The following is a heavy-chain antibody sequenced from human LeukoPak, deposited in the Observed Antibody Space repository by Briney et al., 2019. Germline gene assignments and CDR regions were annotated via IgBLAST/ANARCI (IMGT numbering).Heavy chain of an antibody. CDR2: INPNSGGT. D-gene: IGHD2-2*01. CDR3: ARSVVPAAMVDY. J-gene: IGHJ4*02. CDR1: GYTFTGYY. V-gene: IGHV1-2*04. Sequence: GASVKVSCKASGYTFTGYYMHWVRQASGQGLEWMGWINPNSGGTNYAQKFQGWVTMTRDTSISTAYMELSRLRSDDTAVYYCARSVVPAAMVDYWGQGTLVTVSS.